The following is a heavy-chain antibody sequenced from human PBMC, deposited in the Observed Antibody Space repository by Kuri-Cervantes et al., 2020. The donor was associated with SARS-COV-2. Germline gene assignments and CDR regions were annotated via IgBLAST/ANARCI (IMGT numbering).Heavy chain of an antibody. V-gene: IGHV3-11*04. CDR1: GFTFSDYY. J-gene: IGHJ4*02. CDR3: TRGGDYVDH. Sequence: LSLTCAASGFTFSDYYMTWIRQAPGKGLEWVSYISNTAGTIYYADSVKGRFTISRDNATNLLFLQMSSLRDGDTAVYYCTRGGDYVDHWGQGALVTVSS. CDR2: ISNTAGTI.